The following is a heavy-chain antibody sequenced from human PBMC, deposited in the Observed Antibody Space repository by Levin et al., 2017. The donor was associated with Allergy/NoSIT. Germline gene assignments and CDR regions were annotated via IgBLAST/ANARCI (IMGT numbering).Heavy chain of an antibody. Sequence: GESLKISCAASGFSFSSYALSWVRQAPGKGLEWVSGIVDSGARTYYADSVKGRFTISRDNSKNTLYLQMNSLRAEDTAMYYCTKDELFARGATYRYSGFDSWGQGTLVTVSS. D-gene: IGHD3-16*02. CDR1: GFSFSSYA. J-gene: IGHJ4*02. CDR3: TKDELFARGATYRYSGFDS. CDR2: IVDSGART. V-gene: IGHV3-23*01.